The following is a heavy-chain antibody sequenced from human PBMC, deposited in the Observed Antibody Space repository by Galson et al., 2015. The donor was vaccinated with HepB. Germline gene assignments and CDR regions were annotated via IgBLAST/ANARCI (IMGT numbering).Heavy chain of an antibody. Sequence: LEWVAVISYDGSNKYYADSVKGRFTISRDNSKNTLYPQMNSLRAEDTAVYYCARATLMVYAIQEYYYYYGMDVWGQGTTVTVSS. CDR2: ISYDGSNK. D-gene: IGHD2-8*01. J-gene: IGHJ6*02. CDR3: ARATLMVYAIQEYYYYYGMDV. V-gene: IGHV3-30-3*01.